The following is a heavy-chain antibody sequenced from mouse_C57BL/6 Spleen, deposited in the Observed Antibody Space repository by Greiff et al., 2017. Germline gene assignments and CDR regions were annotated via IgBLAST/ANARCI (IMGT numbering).Heavy chain of an antibody. CDR2: IYPRDGST. CDR3: ARGEEY. CDR1: GYTFTSYE. J-gene: IGHJ4*01. Sequence: VKLVESGPELVKPGASVKLSCKASGYTFTSYEVNWVKQRPGQGLEWIGWIYPRDGSTKYNEKFKGTATLTVDTSSSTADMELHSLTSEDSAVYFCARGEEYWGKGTSVTVSS. V-gene: IGHV1-85*01.